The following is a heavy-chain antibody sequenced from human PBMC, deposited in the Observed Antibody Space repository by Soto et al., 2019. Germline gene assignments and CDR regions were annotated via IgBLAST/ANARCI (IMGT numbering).Heavy chain of an antibody. CDR2: IYHSGST. J-gene: IGHJ4*02. CDR3: ARDPDFGWGSYFDY. V-gene: IGHV4-4*02. D-gene: IGHD6-19*01. Sequence: SETLSLTCAVSSGSISSSNWWSWVRQPPGKGLEWIGEIYHSGSTNYNPSLKSRVTISVDKSKNQFSLKLSSVTAADTAVYYFARDPDFGWGSYFDYWGQGTLVTVSS. CDR1: SGSISSSNW.